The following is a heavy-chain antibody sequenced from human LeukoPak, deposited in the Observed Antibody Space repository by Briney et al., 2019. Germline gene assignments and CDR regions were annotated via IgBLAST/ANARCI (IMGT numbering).Heavy chain of an antibody. D-gene: IGHD4-17*01. CDR3: ASTYGDYLYYFDS. J-gene: IGHJ4*02. CDR1: GFTFSTYS. Sequence: PGGSLRVSCAASGFTFSTYSMNWVRQAPGNGLEWVSSISSDNTYIFYADSLKGRFTISRDNAKKSVYLQMNSLRAEDTAVYYCASTYGDYLYYFDSWGQGTLVTVSS. V-gene: IGHV3-21*01. CDR2: ISSDNTYI.